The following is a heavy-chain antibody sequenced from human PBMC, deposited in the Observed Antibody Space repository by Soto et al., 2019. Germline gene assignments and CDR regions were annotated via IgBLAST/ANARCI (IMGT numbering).Heavy chain of an antibody. V-gene: IGHV1-69*01. Sequence: QVQLVQSGAEVKKPGSSVKVSCEASGGSFSSFPITWVRQAPGQGLEWMGGIIPIFDTPHYAQKFQGRVTITADESTSTAYMGLRSLSSAETAVYYCARGGRAGLQYGLESWGRGTLVTVSS. CDR3: ARGGRAGLQYGLES. CDR1: GGSFSSFP. CDR2: IIPIFDTP. D-gene: IGHD4-17*01. J-gene: IGHJ4*02.